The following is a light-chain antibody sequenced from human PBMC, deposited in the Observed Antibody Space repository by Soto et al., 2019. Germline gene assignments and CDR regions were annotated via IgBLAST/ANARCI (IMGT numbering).Light chain of an antibody. CDR1: QSVTNN. CDR3: QQYNDWPPIT. Sequence: EIIMTQSPATLSVSPGERVTLSCRASQSVTNNLAWYQQKPGQAPRLLMYYASTRATGVPARFSGSGFGTEFTLTISSLQSEDFALYYCQQYNDWPPITFGQGTRLEIK. J-gene: IGKJ5*01. CDR2: YAS. V-gene: IGKV3-15*01.